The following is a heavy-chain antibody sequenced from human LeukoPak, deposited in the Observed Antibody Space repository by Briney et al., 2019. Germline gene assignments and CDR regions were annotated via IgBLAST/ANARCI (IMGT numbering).Heavy chain of an antibody. CDR1: GGTFSSYA. V-gene: IGHV1-69*01. CDR3: AREAYCGGDCYSVAYFDY. J-gene: IGHJ4*02. D-gene: IGHD2-21*01. CDR2: IISIFGTA. Sequence: GSSVKVSCKASGGTFSSYAISWVRQAPGQGLEWMGGIISIFGTANYAQKFQGRVTITADESTSTAYMELSSLRSEDTAVYYCAREAYCGGDCYSVAYFDYWGQGTLVTVSS.